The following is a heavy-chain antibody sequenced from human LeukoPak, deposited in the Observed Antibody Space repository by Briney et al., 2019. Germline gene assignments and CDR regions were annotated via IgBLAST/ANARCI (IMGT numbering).Heavy chain of an antibody. J-gene: IGHJ4*02. V-gene: IGHV1-18*01. D-gene: IGHD3-10*01. CDR1: GYTFTSYG. CDR2: ISAYNGNT. Sequence: ASVKVSCKASGYTFTSYGISWVRQAPGQGLEWMGWISAYNGNTNYAQKLQGRVTMTTDTSTSTAYMELSRLRSDDTAVYYCARDLGPYYRFYFDYWGQGTLVTVSS. CDR3: ARDLGPYYRFYFDY.